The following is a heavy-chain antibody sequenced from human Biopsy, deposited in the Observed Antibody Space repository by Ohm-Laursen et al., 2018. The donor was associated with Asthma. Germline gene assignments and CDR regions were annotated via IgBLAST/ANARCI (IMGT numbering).Heavy chain of an antibody. CDR2: LIPVLGTP. Sequence: ASSVKVSCNASGDSFSNYAISWVRQAPGQGLEWMGGLIPVLGTPDHVQMFEGRVTITADESTSTAYMELSSLSSEDTAVYYCARGYSGSDRIVYYYSGLEVWGQGTTVTVSS. CDR3: ARGYSGSDRIVYYYSGLEV. CDR1: GDSFSNYA. J-gene: IGHJ6*02. V-gene: IGHV1-69*01. D-gene: IGHD5-12*01.